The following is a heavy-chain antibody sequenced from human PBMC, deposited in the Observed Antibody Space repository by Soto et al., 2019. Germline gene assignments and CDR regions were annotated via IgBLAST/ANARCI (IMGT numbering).Heavy chain of an antibody. CDR1: GGSFSGYY. CDR2: INHSGST. J-gene: IGHJ4*02. D-gene: IGHD3-9*01. Sequence: SETLSLTCAVYGGSFSGYYWSWIRQPPGKGLEWIGEINHSGSTNYNPSLKSRVTISVDTSKNQFSLKLSSVTAADTAVYYCARSKRYFDSTGIHWGQGTLVTVSS. V-gene: IGHV4-34*01. CDR3: ARSKRYFDSTGIH.